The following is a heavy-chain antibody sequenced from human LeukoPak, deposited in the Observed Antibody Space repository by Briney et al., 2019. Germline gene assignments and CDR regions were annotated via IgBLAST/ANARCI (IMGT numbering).Heavy chain of an antibody. V-gene: IGHV4-4*02. J-gene: IGHJ3*02. CDR2: IYHSGST. CDR1: GGSISSSNW. CDR3: ARDLTGGYSYGYGAFDI. Sequence: SETLSLTCAVSGGSISSSNWWSWVRQPPGKGLEWIGEIYHSGSTNYNPSLKSRVTISVDKSKNQFSLKLSSVTAADTAVYYCARDLTGGYSYGYGAFDIWGQGTMVTVSS. D-gene: IGHD5-18*01.